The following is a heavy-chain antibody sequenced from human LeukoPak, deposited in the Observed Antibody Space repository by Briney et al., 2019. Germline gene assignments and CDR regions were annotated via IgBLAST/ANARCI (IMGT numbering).Heavy chain of an antibody. D-gene: IGHD3-22*01. CDR3: AKSSRREYYYDSSGYYYLYFDY. CDR2: ISGSGGST. J-gene: IGHJ4*02. Sequence: GGSLRLSCAASGFTFSSYAMSWVRQAPGKGLVWVSAISGSGGSTYYADSVKGRFTISRDNSKNTLYLQMNSLRAEDTAVYYCAKSSRREYYYDSSGYYYLYFDYWGQGTLVTVSS. V-gene: IGHV3-23*01. CDR1: GFTFSSYA.